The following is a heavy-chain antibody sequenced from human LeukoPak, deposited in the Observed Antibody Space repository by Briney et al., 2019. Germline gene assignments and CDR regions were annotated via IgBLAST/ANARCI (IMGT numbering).Heavy chain of an antibody. D-gene: IGHD2-15*01. J-gene: IGHJ4*02. CDR2: FDPEDGET. V-gene: IGHV1-24*01. CDR1: GYTLTELS. CDR3: ARLGCSGGSCYSSYYFDY. Sequence: ASVKVSCKVSGYTLTELSMHWVRQAPGKGLEWMGGFDPEDGETIYAQKFQGRVTMTEDTSTDTAYMELSSLRSEDTAVYYCARLGCSGGSCYSSYYFDYWGQGTLVTVSS.